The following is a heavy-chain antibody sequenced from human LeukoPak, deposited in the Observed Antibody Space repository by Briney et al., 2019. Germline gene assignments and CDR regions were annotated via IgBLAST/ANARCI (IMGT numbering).Heavy chain of an antibody. CDR1: GGSISSGDYY. D-gene: IGHD4-17*01. Sequence: SETLSLTCTVSGGSISSGDYYRSWIRQPPGKGLEWIGYIYYSGSTYYNPSLKSRVTISVDTSKNQFSLKLSSVTAADTAVYYCARAGGQTTVTTFDYWGQGTLVTVSS. J-gene: IGHJ4*02. V-gene: IGHV4-30-4*01. CDR3: ARAGGQTTVTTFDY. CDR2: IYYSGST.